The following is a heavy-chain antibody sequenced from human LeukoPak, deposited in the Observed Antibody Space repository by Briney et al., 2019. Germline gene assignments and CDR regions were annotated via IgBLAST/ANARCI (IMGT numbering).Heavy chain of an antibody. D-gene: IGHD2-2*01. CDR3: ARDYCSSTSCLFDY. J-gene: IGHJ4*02. CDR1: GFTFSTYD. Sequence: GGSLGLSCAASGFTFSTYDMSWVRQPPGKGLEWVSGLSGGGGSTYYADSVKGRFTISRDNSKNTLYLQMNSLRTEDTAVYYCARDYCSSTSCLFDYWGQGTLVTVSS. CDR2: LSGGGGST. V-gene: IGHV3-23*01.